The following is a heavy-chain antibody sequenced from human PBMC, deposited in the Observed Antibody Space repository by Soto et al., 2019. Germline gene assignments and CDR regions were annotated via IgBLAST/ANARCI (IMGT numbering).Heavy chain of an antibody. CDR2: IYYSGST. D-gene: IGHD2-2*01. V-gene: IGHV4-30-4*01. Sequence: QVQLQESGPGLVKPSQTLSLTCTVSGGSISSGDYYWSWIRQPPGKGLEWIGYIYYSGSTYYNPSLKSRVTISVDTSKNQFALKLSSVTAAVTAVYYCARECTSDTCFVYWGQGTLVTVSS. J-gene: IGHJ4*02. CDR3: ARECTSDTCFVY. CDR1: GGSISSGDYY.